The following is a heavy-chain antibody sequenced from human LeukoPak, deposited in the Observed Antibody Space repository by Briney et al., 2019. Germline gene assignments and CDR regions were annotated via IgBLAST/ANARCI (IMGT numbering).Heavy chain of an antibody. Sequence: PGGSLRLSCAASGFTFSSYGMHWVRQAPGKGLEWVAVISYDGSNKYYADSVKGRFTISRDNSKNTLYLQMNSLRAEDTAVYYCATVSGSYTLPDYWGQGTLVTVSS. CDR3: ATVSGSYTLPDY. V-gene: IGHV3-30*03. D-gene: IGHD1-26*01. J-gene: IGHJ4*02. CDR1: GFTFSSYG. CDR2: ISYDGSNK.